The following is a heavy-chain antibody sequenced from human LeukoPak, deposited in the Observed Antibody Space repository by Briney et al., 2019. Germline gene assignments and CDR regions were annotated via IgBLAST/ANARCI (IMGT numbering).Heavy chain of an antibody. Sequence: SETLPLTCAVYGGSFSGYYWSWIRQPPGKGLEWIGEINHSGSTNYNPSLKSRVTISVDTSKNQCSLKLSSVTAADTAVYYCARGPRYYDILTGYYIGPSFDYWGQGTLVTVSS. V-gene: IGHV4-34*01. D-gene: IGHD3-9*01. J-gene: IGHJ4*02. CDR3: ARGPRYYDILTGYYIGPSFDY. CDR2: INHSGST. CDR1: GGSFSGYY.